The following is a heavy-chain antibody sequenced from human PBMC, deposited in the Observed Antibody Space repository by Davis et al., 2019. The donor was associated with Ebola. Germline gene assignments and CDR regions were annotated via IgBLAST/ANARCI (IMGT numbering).Heavy chain of an antibody. D-gene: IGHD6-13*01. CDR1: GFTFSGSA. Sequence: GESLKISCAASGFTFSGSAMHWVRQTPGKGLEWVSSIGGSGGGTYYADSVKGRFTISRDNSKNTLYLQMNSLRAEDTAVYYCAKDREYSSRVFDPWGQGTLVTVSS. V-gene: IGHV3-23*01. J-gene: IGHJ5*02. CDR3: AKDREYSSRVFDP. CDR2: IGGSGGGT.